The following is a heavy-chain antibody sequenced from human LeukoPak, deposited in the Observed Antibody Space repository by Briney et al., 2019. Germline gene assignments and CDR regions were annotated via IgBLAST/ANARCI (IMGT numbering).Heavy chain of an antibody. V-gene: IGHV1-69*04. CDR1: GGTFSSYA. CDR2: IIPILGIA. J-gene: IGHJ4*02. D-gene: IGHD3-10*01. Sequence: GASVKVSCKASGGTFSSYAISWVRQAPGQGLEWMGRIIPILGIANYAQKFQGRVTMTRNTSISTAYMELSSLRSEDTAVYYCARGGRGSGSYYYFDYWGQGTLVTVSS. CDR3: ARGGRGSGSYYYFDY.